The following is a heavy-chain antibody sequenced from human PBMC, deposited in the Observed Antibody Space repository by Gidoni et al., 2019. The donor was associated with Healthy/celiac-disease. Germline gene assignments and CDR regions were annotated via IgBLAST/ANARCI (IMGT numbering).Heavy chain of an antibody. J-gene: IGHJ4*02. Sequence: EVQLVESGGCLVQPGGSLRLSCSASGFTFSSYWMSWGRQGPGKGVEWVANIKQDGSKKYYVDSVKGRFTISRDNAKNSLYLQMNSLRAEDTAVYYCARDLGLPDYWGQGTLVTVSS. CDR3: ARDLGLPDY. V-gene: IGHV3-7*01. CDR1: GFTFSSYW. CDR2: IKQDGSKK. D-gene: IGHD2-15*01.